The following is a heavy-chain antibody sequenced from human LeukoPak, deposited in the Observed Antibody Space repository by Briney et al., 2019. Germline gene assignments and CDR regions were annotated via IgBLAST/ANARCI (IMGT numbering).Heavy chain of an antibody. Sequence: SETLSLTCIVSGGSISSYYWSWIRQPPGKGLEWIGSIYYSGSTYYNPSLKSRVTISVDTSKNQFSLKLSSVTAADTAVYYCARGGGYYFDYWGQGTLVTVSS. CDR1: GGSISSYY. CDR3: ARGGGYYFDY. D-gene: IGHD6-25*01. CDR2: IYYSGST. J-gene: IGHJ4*02. V-gene: IGHV4-39*07.